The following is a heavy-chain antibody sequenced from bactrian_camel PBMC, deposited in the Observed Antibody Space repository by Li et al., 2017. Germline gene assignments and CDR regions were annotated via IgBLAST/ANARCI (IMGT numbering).Heavy chain of an antibody. D-gene: IGHD7*01. CDR1: GDPPSRDC. Sequence: DVQLVESGGGPVQSGGSLKLSCVASGDPPSRDCMAWFRQAPGEEREGVAALYIGTGSTYYADFAEGRFTISRDDANNALYLQMSSLKPEDSAMYYCATDGGLVELVSCTSVDFEFGYWGQGTQVTVS. V-gene: IGHV3S31*01. CDR3: ATDGGLVELVSCTSVDFEFGY. CDR2: LYIGTGST. J-gene: IGHJ6*01.